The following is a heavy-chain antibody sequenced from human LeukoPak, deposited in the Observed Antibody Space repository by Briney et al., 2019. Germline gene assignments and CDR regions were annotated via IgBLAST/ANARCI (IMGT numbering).Heavy chain of an antibody. Sequence: PSGRSLRLSCAASGFTFSSYGMHWVRQAPGKGLEWVAVISYDGSNKYYADSVKGRFTISRDNSKNTLYLQMNSLRAEDTAVYYCAKDLRSGYYYEGLGYWGQGTLVTVSS. CDR2: ISYDGSNK. V-gene: IGHV3-30*18. J-gene: IGHJ4*02. D-gene: IGHD3-22*01. CDR1: GFTFSSYG. CDR3: AKDLRSGYYYEGLGY.